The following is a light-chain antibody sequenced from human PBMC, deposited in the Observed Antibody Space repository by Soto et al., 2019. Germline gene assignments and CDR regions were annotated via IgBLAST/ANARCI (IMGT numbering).Light chain of an antibody. Sequence: QAVVTQPPSVSAAPGQKVTISCSGSSSNIANNYVSWYQQLPGTAPKLLIFENNKRPSGIPDRFSGSKSGTSATLGITGLQTGDEAVYYCGTWDSSLPGVVFGGGTKVTVL. CDR3: GTWDSSLPGVV. V-gene: IGLV1-51*01. J-gene: IGLJ2*01. CDR1: SSNIANNY. CDR2: ENN.